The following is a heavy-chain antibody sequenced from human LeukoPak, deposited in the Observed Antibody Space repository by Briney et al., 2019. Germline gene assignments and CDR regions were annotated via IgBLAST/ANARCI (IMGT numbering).Heavy chain of an antibody. Sequence: SETLSLTCTVSGGSISGYFWSWIRQPPGKGLEWIGYIYYSGSTNYNPSLKSRVTISVDTSKNQFSLKLSSVTAADTAVYYCARASGDGWFDPWGQGTLVTVSS. D-gene: IGHD2-21*02. V-gene: IGHV4-59*01. CDR2: IYYSGST. J-gene: IGHJ5*02. CDR1: GGSISGYF. CDR3: ARASGDGWFDP.